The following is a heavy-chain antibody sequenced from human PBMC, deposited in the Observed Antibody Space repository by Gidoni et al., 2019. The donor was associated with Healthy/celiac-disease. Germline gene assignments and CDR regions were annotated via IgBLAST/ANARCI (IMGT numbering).Heavy chain of an antibody. Sequence: QVQLQESGPGLLKPSQTLSLTCTVSGGSISSGDYYWSWIRQPPGKGLEWIGYIYYSGSTYYNPSLKSRVTRSVDTSKNQFALKLSSVTAADTAVYYCARGGYDFWSGYASPFDYWGQGTLVTVSS. CDR3: ARGGYDFWSGYASPFDY. J-gene: IGHJ4*02. D-gene: IGHD3-3*01. CDR1: GGSISSGDYY. CDR2: IYYSGST. V-gene: IGHV4-30-4*01.